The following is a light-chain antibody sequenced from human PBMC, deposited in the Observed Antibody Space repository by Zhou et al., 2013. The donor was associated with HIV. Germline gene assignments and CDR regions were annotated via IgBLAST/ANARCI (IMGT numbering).Light chain of an antibody. V-gene: IGKV3-15*01. Sequence: EIKMTQSPATLSVSPGERATLSCRASQSISSHLAWYQQKPGQPPRLLIYDASTRATGLPGRFSGGGSGTEFTLTISNVQSEDLALYFCQQYHNWPPFTFGGGTKVEMK. CDR1: QSISSH. CDR2: DAS. J-gene: IGKJ4*01. CDR3: QQYHNWPPFT.